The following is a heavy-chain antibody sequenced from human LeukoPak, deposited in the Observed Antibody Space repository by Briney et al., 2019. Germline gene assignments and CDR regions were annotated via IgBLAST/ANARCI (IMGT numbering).Heavy chain of an antibody. J-gene: IGHJ4*02. D-gene: IGHD2-2*01. V-gene: IGHV4-4*07. Sequence: PSETLSLTCTVSGGSISSYYWSWIRQPAGKGLEWIGRIYTSGSTNYNPSLKSRVTMSVDTSKNQFSLKLSSVTAADTAVYYCARRSRYCSSTSCPYYFDYWGQGTLVTVSS. CDR1: GGSISSYY. CDR3: ARRSRYCSSTSCPYYFDY. CDR2: IYTSGST.